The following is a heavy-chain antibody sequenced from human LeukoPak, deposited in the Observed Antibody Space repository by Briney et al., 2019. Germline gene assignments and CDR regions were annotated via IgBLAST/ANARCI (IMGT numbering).Heavy chain of an antibody. CDR1: GFTFSSYG. J-gene: IGHJ3*02. CDR2: ISYDGSNK. Sequence: GGSLRRSCAASGFTFSSYGMHWVRQAPGKGLEWVAVISYDGSNKYYADSVKGRFTISRDNSKNTLYPQMNSLRAEDTAVYYCAKGPVLLWFGDPNGGAFDIWGQGTMVTVSS. V-gene: IGHV3-30*18. D-gene: IGHD3-10*01. CDR3: AKGPVLLWFGDPNGGAFDI.